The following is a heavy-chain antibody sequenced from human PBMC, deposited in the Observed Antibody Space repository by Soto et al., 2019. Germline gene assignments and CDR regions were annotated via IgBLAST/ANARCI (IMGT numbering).Heavy chain of an antibody. V-gene: IGHV3-23*01. CDR1: GFTFSSYA. J-gene: IGHJ4*02. D-gene: IGHD1-1*01. CDR2: ISGSGDST. CDR3: AKSSQLELTFDY. Sequence: QPGGSLRLSCAASGFTFSSYAMSWVRQAPGKGLEWVSAISGSGDSTYYADSVKGRFTISRDNSKNTLYLQMNSLRAEDTAVYYCAKSSQLELTFDYWGQGTLVTVSS.